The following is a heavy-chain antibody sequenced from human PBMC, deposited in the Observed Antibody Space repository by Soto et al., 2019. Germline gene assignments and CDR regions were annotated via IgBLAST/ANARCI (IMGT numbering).Heavy chain of an antibody. D-gene: IGHD6-13*01. V-gene: IGHV4-30-2*05. J-gene: IGHJ6*02. Sequence: SETPSLTCAVSCGSISNRGYSWSWIRQPPGKGLEWIGYIYYSGSTYYNPSLKSRVIISVDTSKNQFSLKLSSVTAADTAVYYCARDRRIAAAGTYYYYSGMDVWGQGTTVTVSS. CDR2: IYYSGST. CDR3: ARDRRIAAAGTYYYYSGMDV. CDR1: CGSISNRGYS.